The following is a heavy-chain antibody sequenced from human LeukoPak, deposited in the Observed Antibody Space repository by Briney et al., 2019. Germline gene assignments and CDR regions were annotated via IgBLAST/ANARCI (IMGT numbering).Heavy chain of an antibody. V-gene: IGHV3-23*01. D-gene: IGHD3-16*02. Sequence: GGSLRLSCAASGFTFSSYAMSWVRQAPGKGLEWVSAISGSGGSTYYADSVKGRFTISRDNSKNTLYLQMNSLRAEDTAVYYCARDGTYYDYVWGSYRVHDYWGQGTLATVSS. CDR1: GFTFSSYA. CDR2: ISGSGGST. CDR3: ARDGTYYDYVWGSYRVHDY. J-gene: IGHJ4*02.